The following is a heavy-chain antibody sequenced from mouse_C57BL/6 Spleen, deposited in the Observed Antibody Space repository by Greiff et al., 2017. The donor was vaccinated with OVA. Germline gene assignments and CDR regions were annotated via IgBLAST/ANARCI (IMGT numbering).Heavy chain of an antibody. J-gene: IGHJ2*01. CDR2: ISYDGSK. V-gene: IGHV3-6*01. CDR3: ARRYDYEYYIDY. CDR1: GYSITSGYY. D-gene: IGHD2-4*01. Sequence: EVKLQESGPGLVKPSQSLSLTCSVPGYSITSGYYWNWIRQIPGNKLEWMGYISYDGSKNYNPSLKNRISITRDTSKNQFFLKLNSVTTEDKATYYSARRYDYEYYIDYWGQGTTLTVSS.